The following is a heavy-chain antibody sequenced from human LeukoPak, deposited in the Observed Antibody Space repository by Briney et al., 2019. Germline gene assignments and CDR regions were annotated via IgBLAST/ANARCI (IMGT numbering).Heavy chain of an antibody. J-gene: IGHJ6*02. Sequence: GSLRLSCAASGLTFSGSTVHWVRQASGRGLEWIGRIRTRTNSYATVYAASLKGRFSITRDDSKNTAYLQMNSLKTEDTAVYYCIRGAASGSYYGFDVWGQGATVTVSS. CDR2: IRTRTNSYAT. CDR1: GLTFSGST. CDR3: IRGAASGSYYGFDV. V-gene: IGHV3-73*01. D-gene: IGHD1-26*01.